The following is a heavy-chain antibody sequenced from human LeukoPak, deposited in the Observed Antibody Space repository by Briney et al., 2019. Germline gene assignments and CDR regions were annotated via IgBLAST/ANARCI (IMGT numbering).Heavy chain of an antibody. D-gene: IGHD2-15*01. CDR1: GFTFISYT. CDR2: ISSSGSYI. V-gene: IGHV3-21*04. CDR3: SQGRRSLLDY. J-gene: IGHJ4*02. Sequence: GGSLRLSCAASGFTFISYTMNWVRQAPGKGLEWISSISSSGSYIYYADSVKGRFTISRDNSKNTLYLQMNSLRAEDTAVYYCSQGRRSLLDYWGQGTLVTVSS.